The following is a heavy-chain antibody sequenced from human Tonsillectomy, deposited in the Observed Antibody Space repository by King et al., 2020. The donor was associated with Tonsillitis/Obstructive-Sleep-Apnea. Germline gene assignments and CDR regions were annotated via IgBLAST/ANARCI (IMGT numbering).Heavy chain of an antibody. CDR3: TKAQVYSRSPYYYYYMDV. Sequence: VQLVESGGDLVQPGGSLRLSCAASGFTFSNYAMSWVRQAPGKGLEWVSAISGSATSTYYADSVQGRVTISRDNSKNTLHLQMNSLRVEDTAVYYCTKAQVYSRSPYYYYYMDVWGKGTTVTVSS. CDR2: ISGSATST. D-gene: IGHD6-6*01. V-gene: IGHV3-23*04. J-gene: IGHJ6*03. CDR1: GFTFSNYA.